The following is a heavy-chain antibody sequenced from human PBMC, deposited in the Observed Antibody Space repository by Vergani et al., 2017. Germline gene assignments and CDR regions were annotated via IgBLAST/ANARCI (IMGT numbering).Heavy chain of an antibody. D-gene: IGHD6-19*01. Sequence: EVQLVESGGGLVKPGGSLRLSCAASGFTFSSYSMNWVRQAPGKGLEWVSSISSSSSYIYYADSVKGRFTISRDNAKNSLYLQMNSLRAEDTAVYYCARQGVGSGWYRSWGQGTLVTVSS. CDR1: GFTFSSYS. CDR3: ARQGVGSGWYRS. CDR2: ISSSSSYI. V-gene: IGHV3-21*04. J-gene: IGHJ5*02.